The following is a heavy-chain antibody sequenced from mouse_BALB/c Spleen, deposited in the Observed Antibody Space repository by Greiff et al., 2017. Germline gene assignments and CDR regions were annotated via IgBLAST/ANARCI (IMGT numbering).Heavy chain of an antibody. D-gene: IGHD1-1*01. CDR2: IDPANGNT. CDR1: GFNIKDTY. CDR3: ASRYYYGSRGFAY. V-gene: IGHV14-3*02. Sequence: VQLQQSGAELVKPGASVKLSCTASGFNIKDTYMHWVKQRPEQGLEWIGRIDPANGNTKYDPKFQGKATITADTSSNTAYLQLSSLTSEDTAVYYCASRYYYGSRGFAYWGQGTLVTVSA. J-gene: IGHJ3*01.